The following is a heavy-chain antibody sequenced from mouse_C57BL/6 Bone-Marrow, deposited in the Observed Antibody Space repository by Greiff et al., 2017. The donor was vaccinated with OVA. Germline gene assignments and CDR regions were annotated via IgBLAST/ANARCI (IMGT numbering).Heavy chain of an antibody. V-gene: IGHV1-19*01. D-gene: IGHD3-1*01. J-gene: IGHJ2*01. Sequence: VQLKESGPVLVKPGASVKMSCKASGYTFTDYYMNWVKQSHGKSLEWIGVINPYNGGTSYNQKFKGKATLTVDKSSSTAYMELNSLTSEDSAVYYCARQEARSFDYWGQGTTLTVSS. CDR2: INPYNGGT. CDR1: GYTFTDYY. CDR3: ARQEARSFDY.